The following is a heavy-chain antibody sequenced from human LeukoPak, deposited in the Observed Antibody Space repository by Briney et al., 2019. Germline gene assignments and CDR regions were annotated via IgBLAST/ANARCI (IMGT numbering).Heavy chain of an antibody. D-gene: IGHD3-9*01. V-gene: IGHV3-43*02. Sequence: GGSLRLSCAASGFTFDDYAMHWVRQAPGKGLEWVSLISGDGGSTYYADSVKGRFTISRDNSKNSLYLQMNSLRTEDTALYYCAKAPSFDWLLSSWFDRWGQGTLVTVSS. CDR3: AKAPSFDWLLSSWFDR. J-gene: IGHJ5*02. CDR1: GFTFDDYA. CDR2: ISGDGGST.